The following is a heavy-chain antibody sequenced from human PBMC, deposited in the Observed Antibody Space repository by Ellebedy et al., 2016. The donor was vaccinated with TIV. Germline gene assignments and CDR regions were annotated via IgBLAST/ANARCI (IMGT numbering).Heavy chain of an antibody. CDR3: ARELGGSGGSDFDY. J-gene: IGHJ4*02. CDR2: INHVGSGT. CDR1: GFSFSSSW. D-gene: IGHD2-15*01. Sequence: GESLKISCAASGFSFSSSWMHWVRQAPGKGLEWVALINHVGSGTNYADSVKGRFTISRDNSQNTLYLEMNSLRADDTALYYCARELGGSGGSDFDYWGQGTLVTVSS. V-gene: IGHV3-74*01.